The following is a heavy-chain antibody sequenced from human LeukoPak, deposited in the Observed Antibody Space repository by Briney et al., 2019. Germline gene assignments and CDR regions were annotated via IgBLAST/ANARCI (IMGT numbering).Heavy chain of an antibody. Sequence: PSETLSLTCTVSGGSISSYYWSWIRQPPGKELEWIGYIYYSGSTNYNPSLKGRVTISVATSKNQFSLKLSSETAADTAVYYCARTISVLRYFDRFYYFDYWGQGTLVTVSS. CDR2: IYYSGST. J-gene: IGHJ4*02. CDR1: GGSISSYY. CDR3: ARTISVLRYFDRFYYFDY. V-gene: IGHV4-59*01. D-gene: IGHD3-9*01.